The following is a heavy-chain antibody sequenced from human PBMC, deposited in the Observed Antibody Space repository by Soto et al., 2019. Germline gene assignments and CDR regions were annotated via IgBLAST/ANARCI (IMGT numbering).Heavy chain of an antibody. J-gene: IGHJ6*02. CDR3: ARDYSSSSSWYYYYGMDV. D-gene: IGHD6-6*01. Sequence: GGSLRLSCAASGFTFSSYIMNWVRQAPGKGLEWVSSISSSSSYIYYADSVKGRFTISRDNAKNSLYLQMNSLRAEDTAVYYCARDYSSSSSWYYYYGMDVWGQGTTVTVSS. CDR1: GFTFSSYI. CDR2: ISSSSSYI. V-gene: IGHV3-21*01.